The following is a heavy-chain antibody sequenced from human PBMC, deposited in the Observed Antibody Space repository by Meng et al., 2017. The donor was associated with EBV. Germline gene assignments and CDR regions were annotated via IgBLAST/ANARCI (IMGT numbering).Heavy chain of an antibody. D-gene: IGHD6-13*01. V-gene: IGHV1-69*06. CDR3: ARAEIAAAGRLDY. CDR2: IIPIFGTA. J-gene: IGHJ4*02. Sequence: VRLVQSGGEGKKPGSSGKVSCTALGGTFSSYAISWVRQPPGQGLEWMGGIIPIFGTANYAQKFQGRVTIAADKSTSTAYMELSSLRSEDTAVYYCARAEIAAAGRLDYWGQGTLVTVSS. CDR1: GGTFSSYA.